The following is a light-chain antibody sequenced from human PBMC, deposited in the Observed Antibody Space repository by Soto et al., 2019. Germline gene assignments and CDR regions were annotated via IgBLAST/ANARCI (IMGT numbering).Light chain of an antibody. Sequence: DIQMTQSPSTLSASVGDRITITCRASQSVSNWLAWYQQKPGRAPRLLIFQASNLESGVPSRFSGSGSGTEFALPFTSLQPDDFAAYYCRQYNGFPYTFGQGTKRE. CDR2: QAS. CDR1: QSVSNW. V-gene: IGKV1-5*03. J-gene: IGKJ2*01. CDR3: RQYNGFPYT.